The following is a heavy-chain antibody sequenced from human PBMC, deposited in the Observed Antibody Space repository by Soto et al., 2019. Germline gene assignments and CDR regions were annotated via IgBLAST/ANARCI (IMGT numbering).Heavy chain of an antibody. CDR3: AKDRSIKYNWNVRPPVRGMDV. CDR1: GFAFSSYA. J-gene: IGHJ6*02. Sequence: PGGSLRLSCAASGFAFSSYAMSWVRQAPGKGLEWVSAISGSGGSTYYADSVKGRFTISRDNSKNTLYLQMNSLRAEDTAVYYCAKDRSIKYNWNVRPPVRGMDVWGQGTTVTSP. D-gene: IGHD1-20*01. CDR2: ISGSGGST. V-gene: IGHV3-23*01.